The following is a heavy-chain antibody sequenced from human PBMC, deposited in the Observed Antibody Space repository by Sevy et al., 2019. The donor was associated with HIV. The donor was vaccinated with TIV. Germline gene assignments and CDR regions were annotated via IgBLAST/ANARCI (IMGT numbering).Heavy chain of an antibody. J-gene: IGHJ4*02. D-gene: IGHD3-10*01. CDR1: GYTFTSYG. CDR3: AGVKRGFGELFYYLDY. V-gene: IGHV1-18*01. Sequence: ASVKVSCKASGYTFTSYGISWVRQAPGKGLEWMGWISAYNGNTNYAQKLQGRVTMTTDTSTSTAYMELRSRRSDDTAVYYCAGVKRGFGELFYYLDYWGQGTLVTVSS. CDR2: ISAYNGNT.